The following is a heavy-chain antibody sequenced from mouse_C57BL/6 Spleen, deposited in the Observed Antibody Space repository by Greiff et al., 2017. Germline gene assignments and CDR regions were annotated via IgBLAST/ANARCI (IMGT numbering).Heavy chain of an antibody. J-gene: IGHJ2*01. V-gene: IGHV5-6*01. CDR1: GFTFSSYG. CDR2: MSSGGSYT. Sequence: VQLQQSGGDLVKPGGSLKLSCAASGFTFSSYGMSWVRPTPDKRLEWVATMSSGGSYTYYPDSVKGRFTISRDNAKNTLYLQMSSLKSEDTAMYYCARQIWGAMVTTVFDYWGQGTTLTVSS. D-gene: IGHD2-1*01. CDR3: ARQIWGAMVTTVFDY.